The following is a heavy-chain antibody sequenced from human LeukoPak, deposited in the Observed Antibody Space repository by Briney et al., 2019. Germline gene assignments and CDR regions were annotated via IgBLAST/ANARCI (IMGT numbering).Heavy chain of an antibody. V-gene: IGHV3-7*01. Sequence: PGGSLRLSCAASGFTFSSYWMSWVRQAPGKGLEWVANIKQDGSEKYYVDSVKGRFTISRDNAKNSLYLQMNSLRDEDTAVYYCARAEMPIYDIPDWFDPWGQGTLVTVSS. CDR1: GFTFSSYW. CDR3: ARAEMPIYDIPDWFDP. D-gene: IGHD3-9*01. J-gene: IGHJ5*02. CDR2: IKQDGSEK.